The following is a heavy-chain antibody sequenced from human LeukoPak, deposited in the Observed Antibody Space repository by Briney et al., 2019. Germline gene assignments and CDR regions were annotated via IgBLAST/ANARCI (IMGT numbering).Heavy chain of an antibody. CDR1: GFTFTSYA. D-gene: IGHD3-3*01. V-gene: IGHV3-64*01. J-gene: IGHJ6*02. Sequence: GGSLRLSCAASGFTFTSYAIHWVRQAPGKGLEYVSSISSNGGSTYYANSLKGRFTISRDNSKNTLYVQMGSLRAEDMAVYYCARGGTVLRFLEWLPAPPENYYYYGMDVWGQGTTVTVSS. CDR2: ISSNGGST. CDR3: ARGGTVLRFLEWLPAPPENYYYYGMDV.